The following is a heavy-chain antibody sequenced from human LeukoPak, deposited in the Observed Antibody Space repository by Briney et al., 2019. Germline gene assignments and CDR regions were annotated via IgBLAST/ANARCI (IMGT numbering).Heavy chain of an antibody. D-gene: IGHD5-24*01. V-gene: IGHV3-7*04. CDR1: GFPFSSYW. J-gene: IGHJ4*02. CDR3: TRVGYIDEGIDY. Sequence: GGSLRLSCAASGFPFSSYWMTWVRQAPGRGLEWVANIKQDGSKKSYVDSVKGRFTISRDNAKNSLYLQMNSLRAEDTAIYYCTRVGYIDEGIDYWGQGTLVTVSS. CDR2: IKQDGSKK.